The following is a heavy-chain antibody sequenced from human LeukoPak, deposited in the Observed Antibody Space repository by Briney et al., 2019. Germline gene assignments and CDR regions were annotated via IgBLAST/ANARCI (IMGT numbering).Heavy chain of an antibody. CDR1: GFTFSNYG. J-gene: IGHJ4*02. V-gene: IGHV1-18*01. CDR3: ETSQSVAVSTNY. CDR2: ISALNGYT. Sequence: RASVKVSCKASGFTFSNYGFTWVRQAPGQGLEWMGWISALNGYTNYAQKLQGRVSMTTDTSTSTAYMELRNLRSDDTAVYYCETSQSVAVSTNYWGQGTLVTVSS. D-gene: IGHD5/OR15-5a*01.